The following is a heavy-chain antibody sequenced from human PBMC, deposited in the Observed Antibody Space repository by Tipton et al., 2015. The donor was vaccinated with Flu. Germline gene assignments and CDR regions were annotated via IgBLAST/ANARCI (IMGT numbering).Heavy chain of an antibody. CDR1: GGSISSDTYY. Sequence: TLSLTCTVSGGSISSDTYYWGWIRQPAGKGLERIGRIYSSGSTNYNPSLKSRVTMSVETSKNQFSLKLTSVTAADTAVYHCARYCRGGNCYNYWGQGTLVAVSS. CDR3: ARYCRGGNCYNY. V-gene: IGHV4-61*02. CDR2: IYSSGST. D-gene: IGHD2-15*01. J-gene: IGHJ4*02.